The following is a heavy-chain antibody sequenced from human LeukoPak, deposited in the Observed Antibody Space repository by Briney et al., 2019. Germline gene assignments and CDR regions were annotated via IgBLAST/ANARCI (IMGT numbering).Heavy chain of an antibody. CDR1: GYSISNGYQ. CDR3: ARDPRWLTPDCTSTSCYENYFDP. J-gene: IGHJ5*02. Sequence: SETLSLTCAVSGYSISNGYQWAWIRQPPGKTLEWIGSIYHSGSAHYNPSLKSRVTISVDTSNNHFSLRLSSVTAADTAVYYCARDPRWLTPDCTSTSCYENYFDPWGQGTLVTLSS. CDR2: IYHSGSA. D-gene: IGHD2-2*01. V-gene: IGHV4-38-2*02.